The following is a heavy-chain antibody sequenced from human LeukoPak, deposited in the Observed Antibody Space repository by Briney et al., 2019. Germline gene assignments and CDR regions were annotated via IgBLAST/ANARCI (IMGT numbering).Heavy chain of an antibody. V-gene: IGHV3-48*02. CDR1: GFTFNRFS. J-gene: IGHJ4*02. CDR2: ISSSSSTI. CDR3: ARSGSYSFSYYFDY. D-gene: IGHD1-26*01. Sequence: GGSLRLSCAASGFTFNRFSMNWVRQAPGKGLEWVSYISSSSSTIYYADSVKGRFTISRDNAKNSLYLQMNSLRDEDTAVYYCARSGSYSFSYYFDYWGQGTLVTVSS.